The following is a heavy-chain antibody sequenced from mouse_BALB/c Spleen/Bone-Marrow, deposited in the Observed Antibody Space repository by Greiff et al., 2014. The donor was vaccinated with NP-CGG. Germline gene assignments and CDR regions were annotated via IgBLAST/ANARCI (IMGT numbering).Heavy chain of an antibody. CDR3: ARSMIIYFAMDY. J-gene: IGHJ4*01. CDR1: GYTFTSYT. Sequence: VQLQQSGAELARPGASLKMSCRTSGYTFTSYTVHWIKQRPGQGLEWIGYINPSSNYTNYNQKFKDKATLTADKSSNTAYMQLSSLTSEDSAVYYGARSMIIYFAMDYWGQGTSVTVSS. CDR2: INPSSNYT. D-gene: IGHD2-3*01. V-gene: IGHV1-4*01.